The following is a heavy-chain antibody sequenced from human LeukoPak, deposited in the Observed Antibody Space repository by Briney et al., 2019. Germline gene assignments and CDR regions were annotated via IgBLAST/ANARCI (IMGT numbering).Heavy chain of an antibody. D-gene: IGHD4-23*01. Sequence: ASVKVSCKASGGTFSSYAISWVRQAPGQGLEWMGGIIPIFGIANYAQKFQGRVTITADKSTSTAYMELSSLRSEDTAVYYCARALTIDGGNDLIDYWGQGTLVTVSS. CDR2: IIPIFGIA. J-gene: IGHJ4*02. CDR1: GGTFSSYA. CDR3: ARALTIDGGNDLIDY. V-gene: IGHV1-69*17.